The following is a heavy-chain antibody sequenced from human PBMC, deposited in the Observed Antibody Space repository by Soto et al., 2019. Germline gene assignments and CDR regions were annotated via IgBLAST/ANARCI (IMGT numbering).Heavy chain of an antibody. CDR1: GGSISSGGYY. D-gene: IGHD1-20*01. V-gene: IGHV4-31*03. Sequence: QVQLQESGPGLVKPSQTLTLTCTVSGGSISSGGYYWSWIRQHPGKGLEWIGYIYYSGSTYYNPSLKSRVTISVDTSKNQFSLKLSSVTAADTAVYYCAREGRSYGIYFDYWGQGTLVTVSS. CDR2: IYYSGST. J-gene: IGHJ4*02. CDR3: AREGRSYGIYFDY.